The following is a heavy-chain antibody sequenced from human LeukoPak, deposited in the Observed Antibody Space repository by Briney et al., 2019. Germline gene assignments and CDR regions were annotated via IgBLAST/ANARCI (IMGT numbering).Heavy chain of an antibody. Sequence: GGSLRLSCAASGFTFSSYGMHWVRQAPGKGLEWVAFIRYDGSNKYYADSVKGRFTISRDNAKNSLYLQMNSLRAEDTAVYYCARRIVATIAQYYFDYWGQGTLVTVSS. CDR1: GFTFSSYG. D-gene: IGHD5-12*01. J-gene: IGHJ4*02. V-gene: IGHV3-30*02. CDR2: IRYDGSNK. CDR3: ARRIVATIAQYYFDY.